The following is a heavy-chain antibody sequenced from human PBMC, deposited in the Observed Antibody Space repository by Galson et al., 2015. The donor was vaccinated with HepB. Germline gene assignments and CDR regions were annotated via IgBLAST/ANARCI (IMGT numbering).Heavy chain of an antibody. CDR2: INAGNGNT. J-gene: IGHJ4*02. V-gene: IGHV1-3*01. CDR3: AREGLLRFLEWLSHYFDY. D-gene: IGHD3-3*01. CDR1: GYTFTSYA. Sequence: SVKVSCKASGYTFTSYAMHWVRQAPGQRLEWMGWINAGNGNTKYSQKFQGRVTITRDTSASTAYMELSSLRSEDTAVYYCAREGLLRFLEWLSHYFDYWGQGTLVTVSS.